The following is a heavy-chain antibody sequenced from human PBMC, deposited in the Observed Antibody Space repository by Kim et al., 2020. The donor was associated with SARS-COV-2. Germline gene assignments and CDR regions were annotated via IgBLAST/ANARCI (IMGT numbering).Heavy chain of an antibody. CDR3: ARAVGVRGKGQIDP. Sequence: SETLSLTCTVSGGSISSYYWSWIRQPPGKGLEWIGYIYYSGSTNYNPSLKSRVTISVDTSKNQFSLKLSSVTAADTAVYYCARAVGVRGKGQIDPWGQGTLVTVSS. J-gene: IGHJ5*02. V-gene: IGHV4-59*01. CDR2: IYYSGST. D-gene: IGHD3-10*01. CDR1: GGSISSYY.